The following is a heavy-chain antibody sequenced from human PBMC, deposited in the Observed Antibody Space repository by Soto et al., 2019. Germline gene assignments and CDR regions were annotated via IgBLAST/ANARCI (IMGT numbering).Heavy chain of an antibody. J-gene: IGHJ4*02. CDR1: GGSISSYY. Sequence: PSETLSLTCTVSGGSISSYYWSWIRQPPGKGLEWIGYIYYSGSTNYNPSLKSRVTISVDTSKNQFSLKLSSVTAADTAVYYCARSGFGIAGYFDYWGQGTLVTVSS. CDR2: IYYSGST. CDR3: ARSGFGIAGYFDY. D-gene: IGHD6-13*01. V-gene: IGHV4-59*08.